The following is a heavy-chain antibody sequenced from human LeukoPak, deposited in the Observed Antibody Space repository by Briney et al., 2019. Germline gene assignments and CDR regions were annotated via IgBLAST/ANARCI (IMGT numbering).Heavy chain of an antibody. Sequence: QPGGSLRLSCAASGFTSSSYWMHWVRQAPGKGLVWVSRIDSGGTSTSYADSVKGRFTISRDNAKNTLYLQMNSLRAEDTAVYYCARGHSGFGTYGWVFDYWGQGTLVTVSS. CDR3: ARGHSGFGTYGWVFDY. V-gene: IGHV3-74*01. D-gene: IGHD5-12*01. J-gene: IGHJ4*02. CDR1: GFTSSSYW. CDR2: IDSGGTST.